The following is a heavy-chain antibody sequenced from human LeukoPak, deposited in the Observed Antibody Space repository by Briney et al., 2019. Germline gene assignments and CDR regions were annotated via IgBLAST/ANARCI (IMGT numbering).Heavy chain of an antibody. CDR2: IHRAGRT. CDR3: GKTDIYFNPIDY. Sequence: SETLSLTCAVSGVSISSSEWWIWVRQPPGQGLEWIGEIHRAGRTRYNPSLKSRVTISMDYSKNQFSLKLTSVTAADTAIYYCGKTDIYFNPIDYWGPGTLVTVSS. D-gene: IGHD3-9*01. CDR1: GVSISSSEW. J-gene: IGHJ4*02. V-gene: IGHV4-4*02.